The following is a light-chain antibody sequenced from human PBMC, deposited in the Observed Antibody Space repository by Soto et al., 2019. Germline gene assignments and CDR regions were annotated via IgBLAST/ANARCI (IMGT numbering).Light chain of an antibody. CDR1: SSNIGGNS. V-gene: IGLV1-51*01. CDR3: GSWDSSLSAYV. CDR2: DDN. Sequence: QSVLTQPPSVSAAPGQKVTISCSGSSSNIGGNSVSWYQQLPGTAPKLLIYDDNKRHSGIPDRFSGSKSGTSATLGITGFQTGDEADYYCGSWDSSLSAYVFGTGTMVTVL. J-gene: IGLJ1*01.